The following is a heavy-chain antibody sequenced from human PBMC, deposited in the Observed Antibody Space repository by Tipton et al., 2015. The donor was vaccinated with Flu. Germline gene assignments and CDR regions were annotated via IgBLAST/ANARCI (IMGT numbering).Heavy chain of an antibody. V-gene: IGHV3-53*01. CDR1: GLSVGSNY. CDR3: AREGIYDSSVYLGN. D-gene: IGHD3-22*01. CDR2: IYIGGTT. Sequence: GSLRLSCAASGLSVGSNYMSWVRQAPGKGPEWVSIIYIGGTTYYAPSLKGRFTISRDTSKNMLYLQMNSLRAEDTAVYYCAREGIYDSSVYLGNWGQGTLVTVSS. J-gene: IGHJ4*02.